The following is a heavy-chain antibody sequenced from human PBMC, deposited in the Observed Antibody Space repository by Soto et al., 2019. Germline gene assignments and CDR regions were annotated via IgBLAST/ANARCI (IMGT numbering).Heavy chain of an antibody. J-gene: IGHJ6*02. CDR1: GGSSGSISYY. CDR3: ARHDLSSSWKIYYYYYGMDV. Sequence: PSETLSLTCTVSGGSSGSISYYRGWIRQTPGKGLEWIGSIYYSGSTYYNPSLKSRVTISVDTSKNQFSLKLSSVTAADTAVYYWARHDLSSSWKIYYYYYGMDVWGQGTTVTVSS. V-gene: IGHV4-39*01. D-gene: IGHD6-13*01. CDR2: IYYSGST.